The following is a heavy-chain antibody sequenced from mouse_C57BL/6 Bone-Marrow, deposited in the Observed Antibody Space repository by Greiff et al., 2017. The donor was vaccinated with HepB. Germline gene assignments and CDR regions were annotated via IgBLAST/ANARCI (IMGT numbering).Heavy chain of an antibody. CDR3: ARNWDVFDY. V-gene: IGHV1-61*01. D-gene: IGHD4-1*01. J-gene: IGHJ2*01. CDR2: IYPSDSET. Sequence: QVQLKQPGAELVRPGSSVKLSCKASGYTFTSYWMDWVKQRPGQGLEWIGNIYPSDSETHYNQKFKDKATLTVDKSSSTAYMQLSSLTSEDSAVYYCARNWDVFDYWGQGTTLTVSS. CDR1: GYTFTSYW.